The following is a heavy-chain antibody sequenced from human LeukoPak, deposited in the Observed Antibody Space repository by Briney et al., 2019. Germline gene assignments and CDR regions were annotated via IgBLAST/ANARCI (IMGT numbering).Heavy chain of an antibody. CDR2: ISYDGSNK. CDR3: ARDGGGGLTAFDY. CDR1: GFTFSSYA. Sequence: GRSPRLSCAASGFTFSSYAMHWVRQAPGRGLEWVAVISYDGSNKYYADSVKGRFTISRDNSKNTLYLQMNSLRAEDTAVYYCARDGGGGLTAFDYWGQGTLVTVSS. V-gene: IGHV3-30-3*01. J-gene: IGHJ4*02. D-gene: IGHD2-15*01.